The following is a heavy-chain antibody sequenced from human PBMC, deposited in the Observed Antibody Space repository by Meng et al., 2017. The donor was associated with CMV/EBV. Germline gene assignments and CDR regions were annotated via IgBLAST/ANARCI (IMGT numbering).Heavy chain of an antibody. J-gene: IGHJ6*02. CDR2: TRNKANSYTT. CDR1: GLTVSSNY. V-gene: IGHV3-72*01. Sequence: GESLKISCAVSGLTVSSNYMSWVRQAPGKGLEWVGRTRNKANSYTTEYAASVKGRFTISREDSKNSLYLQMNSLKTEDTAVYYCARFHYYYGMDVWGQGTTVTVSS. CDR3: ARFHYYYGMDV.